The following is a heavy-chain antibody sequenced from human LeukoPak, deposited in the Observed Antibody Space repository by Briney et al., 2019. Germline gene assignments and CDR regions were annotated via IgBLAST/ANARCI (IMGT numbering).Heavy chain of an antibody. CDR2: ISSSGSTI. CDR3: ARKTYYYDSGSYSKSYYFDY. J-gene: IGHJ4*02. V-gene: IGHV3-48*03. D-gene: IGHD3-10*01. CDR1: GFTFSIYE. Sequence: GGSLRLSCAASGFTFSIYEMNWVRQAPGKGLEWVSYISSSGSTIYYADSVKGRFTISRDNAKNSLFLQLNSLRAEDTAVYYCARKTYYYDSGSYSKSYYFDYWGQGTLVTVSS.